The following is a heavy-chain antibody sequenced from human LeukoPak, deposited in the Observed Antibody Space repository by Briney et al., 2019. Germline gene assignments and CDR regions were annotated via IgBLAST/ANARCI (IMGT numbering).Heavy chain of an antibody. CDR2: IYSGGST. CDR1: AFIVSDNN. J-gene: IGHJ4*02. Sequence: PGGSLRLSCAASAFIVSDNNMNWVRQAPGKGLEWVSIIYSGGSTNYADSVKGRFTISRDNSKNTVYLQMNSLRAEDTAVYYCAREVRFLEWLSYYFDYWGQGTLVTVSS. D-gene: IGHD3-3*01. V-gene: IGHV3-53*01. CDR3: AREVRFLEWLSYYFDY.